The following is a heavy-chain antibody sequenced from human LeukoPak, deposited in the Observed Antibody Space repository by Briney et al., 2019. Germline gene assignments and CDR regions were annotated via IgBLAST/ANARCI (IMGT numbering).Heavy chain of an antibody. V-gene: IGHV3-66*01. J-gene: IGHJ6*02. CDR2: IYSGGST. Sequence: PGGSLRLSCAASGFTVSSNYMSWVRQAPGKGLEWVSVIYSGGSTYYADSVKGRFTISRDNSKNTLYLQMNSLRAEDTAVYYCAGDCRGSGYSGYYCYYGMDVWGQGTTVTVSS. D-gene: IGHD3-22*01. CDR1: GFTVSSNY. CDR3: AGDCRGSGYSGYYCYYGMDV.